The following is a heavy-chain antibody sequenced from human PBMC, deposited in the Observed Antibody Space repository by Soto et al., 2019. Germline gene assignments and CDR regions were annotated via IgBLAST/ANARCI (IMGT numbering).Heavy chain of an antibody. CDR3: ARDRCTTDKCYTHHFDV. Sequence: QVQLVQSGGEVTKPGASVKVSCKSSGYTFTSYGVSWVRQAPGQGLDWLGWISVYTGNTKQAQKFQDRVTLTTEASTSTAYLELRNLRSDDTAVYYCARDRCTTDKCYTHHFDVWGQGTTVTVSS. CDR1: GYTFTSYG. CDR2: ISVYTGNT. J-gene: IGHJ6*02. V-gene: IGHV1-18*04. D-gene: IGHD2-8*01.